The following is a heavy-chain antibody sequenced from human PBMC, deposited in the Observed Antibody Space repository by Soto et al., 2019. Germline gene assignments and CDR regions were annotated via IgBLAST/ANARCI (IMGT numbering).Heavy chain of an antibody. CDR2: SNSDGSST. D-gene: IGHD6-13*01. Sequence: EVQLVESGGGLVQPGGSLRLSCAASGFTFSNYWMHWVRQAPGKGLVWVSRSNSDGSSTSYADSVKGRFTISRDNAKNTLYLQMNSLRVEDTAVYYCAWSPRAARGQFDFWGQGTLVTVSS. CDR1: GFTFSNYW. J-gene: IGHJ4*02. V-gene: IGHV3-74*01. CDR3: AWSPRAARGQFDF.